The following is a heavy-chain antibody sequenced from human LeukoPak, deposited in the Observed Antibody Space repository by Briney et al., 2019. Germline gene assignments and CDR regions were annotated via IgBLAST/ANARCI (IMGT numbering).Heavy chain of an antibody. D-gene: IGHD3-10*01. J-gene: IGHJ4*02. CDR3: AKSLGNQGVIDY. Sequence: GGSLRLSCTASGFIFRNHAMNWVRQAPGQGLEWVSGVSASGGSTFNTDSVKGRFSISRDNSKNTLYLEMNSLRPEDTALYYCAKSLGNQGVIDYWGQGTLVTVSS. CDR2: VSASGGST. CDR1: GFIFRNHA. V-gene: IGHV3-23*01.